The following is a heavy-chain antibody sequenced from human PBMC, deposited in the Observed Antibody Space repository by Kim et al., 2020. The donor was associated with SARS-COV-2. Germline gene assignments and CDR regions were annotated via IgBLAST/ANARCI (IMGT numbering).Heavy chain of an antibody. J-gene: IGHJ4*02. CDR3: ARYCSGGSCSLGYDY. V-gene: IGHV3-74*01. Sequence: DSVKGRFTISRDNAKNTLYLQMNSLRAEDTAVYYCARYCSGGSCSLGYDYWGQGTLVTVSS. D-gene: IGHD2-15*01.